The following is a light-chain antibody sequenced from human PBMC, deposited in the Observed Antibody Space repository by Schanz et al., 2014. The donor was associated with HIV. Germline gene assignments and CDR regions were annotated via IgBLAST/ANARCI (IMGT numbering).Light chain of an antibody. V-gene: IGLV2-14*03. CDR1: SSDIGGYNY. CDR2: DVN. CDR3: SSYTSSSTPYV. Sequence: QSALTQPASVSGSPGQSITISCTGTSSDIGGYNYVSWYQQHPGKAPKLMIYDVNNRPSGVSYRFSGSKSGNTASLTISGLQAEDEADYYCSSYTSSSTPYVFGTGTKLTVL. J-gene: IGLJ1*01.